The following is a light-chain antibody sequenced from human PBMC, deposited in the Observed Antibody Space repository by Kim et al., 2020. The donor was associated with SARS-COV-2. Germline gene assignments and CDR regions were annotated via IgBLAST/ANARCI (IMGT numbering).Light chain of an antibody. CDR2: QDS. V-gene: IGLV3-1*01. CDR1: KLGDKY. CDR3: QAWDSSYRV. J-gene: IGLJ2*01. Sequence: SYELTQPPSVSVSPGQTASITCSGDKLGDKYACWYQQKPGQSPVLVIYQDSKRPSGIPERFSGSNSGNTATLTISGTQAMDEADYYCQAWDSSYRVFGGGTQLTVL.